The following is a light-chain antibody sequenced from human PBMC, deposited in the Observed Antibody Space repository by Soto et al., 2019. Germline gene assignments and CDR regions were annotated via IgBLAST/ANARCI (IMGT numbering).Light chain of an antibody. CDR1: SSDVGGYKL. CDR3: SSYTSSSTPHVV. Sequence: QLVLTQPASVSGSPGQSITISCTGTSSDVGGYKLVSWYQQHPGKAPKLMIYDVTNRPSGVSNRFSGSKSGNTASLTISGLQAEDEAEYYCSSYTSSSTPHVVFGGGTKLTVL. J-gene: IGLJ2*01. V-gene: IGLV2-14*01. CDR2: DVT.